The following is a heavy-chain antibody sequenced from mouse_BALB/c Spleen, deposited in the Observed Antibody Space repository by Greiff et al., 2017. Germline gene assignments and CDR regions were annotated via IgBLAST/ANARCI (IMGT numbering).Heavy chain of an antibody. J-gene: IGHJ2*01. CDR1: GFTFSSYA. V-gene: IGHV5-6-5*01. D-gene: IGHD1-1*01. Sequence: EVHLVESGGGLVKPGGSLKLSCAASGFTFSSYAMSWVRQTPEKRLEWVASISSGGSTYYPDSVKGRFTISRDNARNILYLQMSSLRSEDTAMYYCARENYDSTFDYWGQGTTLTVSS. CDR2: ISSGGST. CDR3: ARENYDSTFDY.